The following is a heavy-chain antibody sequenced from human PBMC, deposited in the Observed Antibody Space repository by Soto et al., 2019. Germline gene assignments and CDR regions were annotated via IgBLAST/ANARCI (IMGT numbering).Heavy chain of an antibody. CDR2: IWHDGNNK. CDR3: ARDLVGASDSYGLDV. Sequence: QVHLVESGGGVVQPGRSLRLSCAASGFTFSNYGMHWVRQAPGKGLEWVAIIWHDGNNKYYADSVRGRFIISRDNSKNRLYLQMNSRRAEDTAVYYCARDLVGASDSYGLDVWGQGTPVTVSS. D-gene: IGHD1-26*01. J-gene: IGHJ6*02. CDR1: GFTFSNYG. V-gene: IGHV3-33*01.